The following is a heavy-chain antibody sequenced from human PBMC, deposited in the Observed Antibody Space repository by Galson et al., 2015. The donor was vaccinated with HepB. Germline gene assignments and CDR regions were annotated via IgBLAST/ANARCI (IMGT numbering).Heavy chain of an antibody. V-gene: IGHV3-15*01. Sequence: SLRLSCAASGFTFSNAWMSWVRQAPGKGLEWVGRIKSKTDGGTTDYAAPVKGRFTISRDDSKNTLYLQMNSLKTEDTAVYYCTTETLKWYYYYGMDVWGQGTTVTVSS. CDR1: GFTFSNAW. CDR3: TTETLKWYYYYGMDV. CDR2: IKSKTDGGTT. D-gene: IGHD1-26*01. J-gene: IGHJ6*02.